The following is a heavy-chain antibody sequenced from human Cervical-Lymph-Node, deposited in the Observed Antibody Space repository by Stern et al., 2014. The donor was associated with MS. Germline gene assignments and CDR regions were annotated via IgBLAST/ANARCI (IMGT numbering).Heavy chain of an antibody. CDR1: GFTFNYYS. Sequence: VQLVESGGGLVTPGGSLRLSCAASGFTFNYYSMNWVRQAPGKGLEWVSSISSSVNYINYADSVKGRFTISRDNAKNSLYLQMSSLRAEDTAVYYCARERQGLVFDYWGQGTLVTVSS. J-gene: IGHJ4*02. V-gene: IGHV3-21*06. CDR3: ARERQGLVFDY. D-gene: IGHD3-22*01. CDR2: ISSSVNYI.